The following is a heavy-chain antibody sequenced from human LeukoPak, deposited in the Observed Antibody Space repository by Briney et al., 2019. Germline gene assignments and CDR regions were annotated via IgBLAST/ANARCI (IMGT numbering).Heavy chain of an antibody. J-gene: IGHJ6*03. D-gene: IGHD6-19*01. CDR2: INPNSGGT. CDR3: ARSEQFPYYMDV. Sequence: ASVKVSCKASGYTFTGYYMHWVRQAPGQGLEWMGWINPNSGGTNYAQKFQGRVTMTRDTSISTAYMELSRLRSDDTAAYYCARSEQFPYYMDVWGKGTTVTVSS. V-gene: IGHV1-2*02. CDR1: GYTFTGYY.